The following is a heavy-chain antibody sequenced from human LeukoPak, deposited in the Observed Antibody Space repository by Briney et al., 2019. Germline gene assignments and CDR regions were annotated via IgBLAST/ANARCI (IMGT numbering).Heavy chain of an antibody. CDR3: ARDAGGTTQRSGWFDP. CDR1: GYTLTELS. D-gene: IGHD1-26*01. CDR2: FDPEDGET. Sequence: GASVKVSCKVSGYTLTELSMHWVRQAPGKGLEWMGGFDPEDGETIYAQKFQGRVTMTEDTSTDTAYMELSSLRAEDTALYYCARDAGGTTQRSGWFDPWGQGTLVTVSS. V-gene: IGHV1-24*01. J-gene: IGHJ5*02.